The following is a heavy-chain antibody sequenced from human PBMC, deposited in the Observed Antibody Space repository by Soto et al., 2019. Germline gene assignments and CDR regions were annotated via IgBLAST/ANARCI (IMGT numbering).Heavy chain of an antibody. CDR1: AGTFSTYS. D-gene: IGHD2-21*01. CDR3: TIGSWSGEVFDI. Sequence: QVQLVQSGAEVKKPGSSVKVSCKASAGTFSTYSMFWVRQAPGQGLEWMGRIIPILGIANYAQKFQGRVKITADKSTSTASMELSSLRSEDTALYYCTIGSWSGEVFDIWGQGTMVTVSS. J-gene: IGHJ3*02. V-gene: IGHV1-69*02. CDR2: IIPILGIA.